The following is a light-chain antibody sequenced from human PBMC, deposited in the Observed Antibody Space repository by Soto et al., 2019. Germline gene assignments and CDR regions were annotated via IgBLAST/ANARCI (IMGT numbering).Light chain of an antibody. CDR3: QQYNSYST. V-gene: IGKV1-5*01. J-gene: IGKJ1*01. CDR2: DAS. CDR1: QTISNW. Sequence: DIQMTQSPSTLSASVGDRVTITCRASQTISNWLAWYQQKPGRAPKILIHDASSLQTGVPSRFSGSGSGAEFTLTISSLQPDDFATYYCQQYNSYSTFGHGTKVEIK.